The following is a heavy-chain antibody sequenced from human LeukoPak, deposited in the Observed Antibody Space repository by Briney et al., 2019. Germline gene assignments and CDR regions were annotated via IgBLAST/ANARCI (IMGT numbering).Heavy chain of an antibody. CDR1: GFTVSGNY. Sequence: GGSLRLSCAASGFTVSGNYMSWVREAPGQGLEWVSLLYSGGSTYYADSVKGRFSISRDNSKNTLYLQMNSLRAEDTAVYYCASRDKGYYYGMDVWGQGTTVTVSS. V-gene: IGHV3-66*01. CDR3: ASRDKGYYYGMDV. CDR2: LYSGGST. J-gene: IGHJ6*02. D-gene: IGHD5-24*01.